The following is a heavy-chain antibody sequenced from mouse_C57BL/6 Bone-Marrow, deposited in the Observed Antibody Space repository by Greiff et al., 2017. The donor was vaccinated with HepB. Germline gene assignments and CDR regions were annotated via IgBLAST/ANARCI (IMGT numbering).Heavy chain of an antibody. D-gene: IGHD2-14*01. J-gene: IGHJ2*01. V-gene: IGHV1-55*01. CDR1: GYTFTSYW. CDR2: IYPGSGST. CDR3: AREGRIVVRRLYYFDY. Sequence: QVQLQQPGAELVKPGASVKMSCKASGYTFTSYWITWVKQRPGQGLEWIGDIYPGSGSTNYNEKFKSKATQTVDTSSSTAYMQLSSQTSEDSAVYYCAREGRIVVRRLYYFDYWGQGTTLTVSS.